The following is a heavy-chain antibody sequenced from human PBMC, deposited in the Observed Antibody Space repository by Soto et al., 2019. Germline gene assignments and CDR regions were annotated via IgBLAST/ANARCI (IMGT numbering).Heavy chain of an antibody. V-gene: IGHV3-13*01. D-gene: IGHD2-15*01. CDR3: ARRYCSGGNCPDIGFGY. J-gene: IGHJ4*02. Sequence: GRSLRLSCAASGFTFSSFDMHRVRQAAGRGLEWVSGFGRGGDRYYSDSVKGRFTVSRDNVENYLYLQMNSLRVGDTAVYFCARRYCSGGNCPDIGFGYRGKGTMATVSS. CDR2: FGRGGDR. CDR1: GFTFSSFD.